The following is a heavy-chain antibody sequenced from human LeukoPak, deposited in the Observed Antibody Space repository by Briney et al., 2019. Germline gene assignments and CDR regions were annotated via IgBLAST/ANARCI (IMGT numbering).Heavy chain of an antibody. CDR2: IWYDGYDK. CDR3: ARDLWKHSSSSFDY. D-gene: IGHD6-6*01. V-gene: IGHV3-33*01. Sequence: PGRSLRLSCAASGFTFNNYGMHWVRQAPGKGLEWVAVIWYDGYDKYYADSVKGRFTISRDNSKNTLYLQMNSLRTEDTAVYYCARDLWKHSSSSFDYWGQGVLVTVSS. J-gene: IGHJ4*02. CDR1: GFTFNNYG.